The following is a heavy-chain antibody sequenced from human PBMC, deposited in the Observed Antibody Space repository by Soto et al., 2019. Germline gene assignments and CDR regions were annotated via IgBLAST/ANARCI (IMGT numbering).Heavy chain of an antibody. CDR2: ISPNGFDI. J-gene: IGHJ3*01. D-gene: IGHD2-21*02. CDR1: GFTFTDSY. V-gene: IGHV3-11*01. CDR3: AQTARVMGV. Sequence: ESGGGLVKPGGSLRLSCAASGFTFTDSYMSWIRQTPGRGPEWLSYISPNGFDISYADSVRGRFTMSRDNAKNSVYLQMNTLRAEDTAVYYCAQTARVMGVWGPGTGVTVSS.